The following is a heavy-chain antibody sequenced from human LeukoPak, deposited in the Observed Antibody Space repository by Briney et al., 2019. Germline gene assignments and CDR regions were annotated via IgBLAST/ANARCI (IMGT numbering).Heavy chain of an antibody. CDR3: AKNYYDFWSGFPSPPDF. CDR2: IRFDGSNE. J-gene: IGHJ4*02. V-gene: IGHV3-30*02. Sequence: GGSLRLSCTASGFTFSSYDMHWVRQAPGKGLEWVTFIRFDGSNEYYADSVKGRFTISRDNSKSTLSLQMHSLRPEDTAVYYCAKNYYDFWSGFPSPPDFWGQGTLVTVSS. CDR1: GFTFSSYD. D-gene: IGHD3-3*01.